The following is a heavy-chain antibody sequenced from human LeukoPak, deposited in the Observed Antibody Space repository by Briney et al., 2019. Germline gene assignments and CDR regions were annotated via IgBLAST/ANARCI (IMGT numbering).Heavy chain of an antibody. CDR1: GYTFTNYD. J-gene: IGHJ4*02. CDR3: ARGYSGFAPYYFDY. Sequence: GSVKVSCKASGYTFTNYDINWVRQATGQGLEWMGWMNPNRGNTGYAQKFQGRVTITRNTSISTAYMELISLRSEDTAVYYCARGYSGFAPYYFDYWGQGTLVTVSS. D-gene: IGHD5-12*01. V-gene: IGHV1-8*03. CDR2: MNPNRGNT.